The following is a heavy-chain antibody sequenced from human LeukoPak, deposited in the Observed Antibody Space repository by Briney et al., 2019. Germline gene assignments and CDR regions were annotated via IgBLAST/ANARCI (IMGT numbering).Heavy chain of an antibody. V-gene: IGHV3-74*01. CDR3: ARDSSSYYYYYYMDV. J-gene: IGHJ6*03. Sequence: GGSLRLSCAASGFTFSSYWMHWVRQAPGKGLVWVSRINSDGSSTSYADSVKGRFTISRDNAKNTLYLQMNSLRAEDTAVYYCARDSSSYYYYYYMDVWGKGTTVTVSS. CDR1: GFTFSSYW. CDR2: INSDGSST. D-gene: IGHD6-6*01.